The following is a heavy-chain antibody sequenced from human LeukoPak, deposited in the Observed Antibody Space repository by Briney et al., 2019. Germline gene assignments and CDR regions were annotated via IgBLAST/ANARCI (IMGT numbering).Heavy chain of an antibody. CDR3: AGGDSSGWYSLPNFDY. V-gene: IGHV1-2*02. CDR2: INPNSGGT. CDR1: GYTFTGYY. Sequence: ASVKVSCKASGYTFTGYYMHWVRQAPGQGLEWMGWINPNSGGTNYAQKFQGRVTMTRDTSISTAYMELSRLRSDDTAVYYCAGGDSSGWYSLPNFDYWAREPWSPSPQ. J-gene: IGHJ4*02. D-gene: IGHD6-19*01.